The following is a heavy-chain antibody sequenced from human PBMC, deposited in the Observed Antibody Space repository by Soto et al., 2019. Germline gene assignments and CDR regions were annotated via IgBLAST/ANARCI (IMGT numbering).Heavy chain of an antibody. J-gene: IGHJ3*02. Sequence: QVQLEQSGAEVKKAGSSVKVSCKAFGGSVNSHAISWVRQAPGQGLEWMGGIIPMFGTPTYAQKFQAGVTISAEESTSTVELDLSSLRSEDTAVYYCARSRNVAEFNDYGGNYHGFDIWGQGTMVTVSS. V-gene: IGHV1-69*01. CDR3: ARSRNVAEFNDYGGNYHGFDI. CDR1: GGSVNSHA. CDR2: IIPMFGTP. D-gene: IGHD4-17*01.